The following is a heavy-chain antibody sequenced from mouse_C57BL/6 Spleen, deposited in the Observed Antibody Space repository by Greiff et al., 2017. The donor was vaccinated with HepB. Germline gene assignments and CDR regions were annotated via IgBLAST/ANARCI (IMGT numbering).Heavy chain of an antibody. CDR3: ARHGDVGSFAY. CDR2: ISNGGGST. CDR1: GFTFSDYY. J-gene: IGHJ3*01. D-gene: IGHD2-2*01. Sequence: EVKLVESGGGLVQPGGSLKLSCAASGFTFSDYYMYWVRQTPEKRLEWVAYISNGGGSTYYPDTVKGRFTISRDNAKNTLYLQMSRLKSEDTAMYYCARHGDVGSFAYWGQGTLVTVSA. V-gene: IGHV5-12*01.